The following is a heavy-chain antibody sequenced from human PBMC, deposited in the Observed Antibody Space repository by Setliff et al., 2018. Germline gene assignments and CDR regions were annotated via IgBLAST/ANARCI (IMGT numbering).Heavy chain of an antibody. CDR3: ARENGYCSGGACYFMLDS. J-gene: IGHJ4*02. V-gene: IGHV4-59*11. CDR1: GGSSSSHY. D-gene: IGHD2-15*01. CDR2: IHYSGTT. Sequence: LSLTCTVSGGSSSSHYWSWIRQPPGKGLEWIGYIHYSGTTNYNPSLKSRVTLSLDTAKNQFSLELRAVTAADTALYYCARENGYCSGGACYFMLDSWGQGTLVTVSS.